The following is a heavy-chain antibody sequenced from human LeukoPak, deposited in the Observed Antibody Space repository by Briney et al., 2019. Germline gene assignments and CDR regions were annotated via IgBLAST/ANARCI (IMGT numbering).Heavy chain of an antibody. CDR2: TYYRSKWYH. CDR3: ARFYYGTPDF. CDR1: GDSVSSNSAA. D-gene: IGHD3-22*01. V-gene: IGHV6-1*01. Sequence: SQTLSLTCAISGDSVSSNSAAWNWIRQSPSRGLEWLGGTYYRSKWYHEYALSVKSRVSINPDTSKNQFSLQLNSVTPEDTAVYYCARFYYGTPDFWGQGALVTVSS. J-gene: IGHJ4*02.